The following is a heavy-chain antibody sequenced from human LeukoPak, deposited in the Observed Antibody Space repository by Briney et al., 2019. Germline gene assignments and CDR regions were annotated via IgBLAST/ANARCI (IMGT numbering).Heavy chain of an antibody. J-gene: IGHJ5*02. D-gene: IGHD3-10*01. CDR1: GYSFTSSW. Sequence: GESLKISCQASGYSFTSSWIGWARQMPGKGLERVAIINPGDSDTRYSPSFQGQVTISADKSISTVYLQWGSLKASDTAMYYCARQPGAGWFDPWGQGTLVTVSS. CDR2: INPGDSDT. V-gene: IGHV5-51*01. CDR3: ARQPGAGWFDP.